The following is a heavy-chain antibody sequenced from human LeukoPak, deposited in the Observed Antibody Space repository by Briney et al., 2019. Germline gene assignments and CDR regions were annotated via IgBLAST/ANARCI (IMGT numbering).Heavy chain of an antibody. CDR2: IIPIFGTA. D-gene: IGHD3-3*01. CDR1: GGTFSSYA. V-gene: IGHV1-69*13. J-gene: IGHJ5*02. CDR3: ARVIPPGSLEWLLGWFDP. Sequence: ASVKVSCKASGGTFSSYAISWVRQAPGQGLEWMGGIIPIFGTANHAQKFQGRVTITADESTSTAYMELSSLRSEDTAVYYCARVIPPGSLEWLLGWFDPWGQGTLVTVSS.